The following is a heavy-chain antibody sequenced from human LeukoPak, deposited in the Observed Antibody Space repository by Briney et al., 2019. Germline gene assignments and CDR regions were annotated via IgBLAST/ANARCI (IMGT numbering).Heavy chain of an antibody. J-gene: IGHJ3*02. CDR3: ATLVGKAVDSREGAFDI. CDR2: INPNSGGT. Sequence: ASVKVSCKASGYTFTGYYMHWVRQAPGQGLEWMGWINPNSGGTNYAQKFQGRVTMTRDTSISTAYMELSRLRSDDTAVYYCATLVGKAVDSREGAFDIWGQGTMVTVSS. D-gene: IGHD6-19*01. CDR1: GYTFTGYY. V-gene: IGHV1-2*02.